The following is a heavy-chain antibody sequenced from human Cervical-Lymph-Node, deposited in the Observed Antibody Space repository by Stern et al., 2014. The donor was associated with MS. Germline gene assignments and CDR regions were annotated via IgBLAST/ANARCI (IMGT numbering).Heavy chain of an antibody. V-gene: IGHV2-5*02. Sequence: QVTLKESGPALVKPTQTLTLTCTFSGFSLSTSGLGVGWIRQPPGEALEWLAYIYWDDQKRYSPSLKSRLTITTDTSKNQVVLTLTNVDPVDTATYYCAHRTAGPFDYWGQGTLVTVSS. J-gene: IGHJ4*02. CDR2: IYWDDQK. CDR1: GFSLSTSGLG. CDR3: AHRTAGPFDY.